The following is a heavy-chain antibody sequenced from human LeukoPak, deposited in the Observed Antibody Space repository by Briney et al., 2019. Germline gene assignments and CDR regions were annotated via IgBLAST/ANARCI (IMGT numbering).Heavy chain of an antibody. V-gene: IGHV4-38-2*02. CDR1: GYSISSGYY. J-gene: IGHJ4*02. D-gene: IGHD2-15*01. Sequence: PSETLSLTCTVSGYSISSGYYWGWIRQPPGKGLEWIGSIYHSGSTYYNPSLKSRVTISVDTSKNQFSLKLSSVTAADTAVYYCATAGGSYYSGWEFDSWGQGTLVTVSS. CDR3: ATAGGSYYSGWEFDS. CDR2: IYHSGST.